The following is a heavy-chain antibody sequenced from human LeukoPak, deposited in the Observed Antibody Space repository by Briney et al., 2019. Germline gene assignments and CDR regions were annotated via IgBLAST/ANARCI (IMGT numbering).Heavy chain of an antibody. V-gene: IGHV3-23*01. Sequence: GGSLRLSCAASGFTFSSYAMSWVRQAPGKGLEWVSAISGSGGSTYYADSVKGRFTISRDNSKNTLYLQMNSLRAEDTAVYYCAKGLKGSSWHGDDYWGQGTPVTVSS. CDR1: GFTFSSYA. CDR2: ISGSGGST. D-gene: IGHD6-13*01. J-gene: IGHJ4*02. CDR3: AKGLKGSSWHGDDY.